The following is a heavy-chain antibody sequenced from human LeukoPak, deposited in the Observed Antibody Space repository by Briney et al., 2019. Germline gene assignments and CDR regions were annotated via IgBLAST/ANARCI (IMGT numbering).Heavy chain of an antibody. V-gene: IGHV1-46*01. D-gene: IGHD6-13*01. CDR1: GYTFTNYY. J-gene: IGHJ4*02. Sequence: ASVKVSCKASGYTFTNYYMHWVRQAPGQGLEWMGVINPSGGSTSHAQKFQGRVTVTRDTSASTAYMELSSLRSEDTAVYYCAREGMSYSSSSIGDYWGQGTLVTVSS. CDR2: INPSGGST. CDR3: AREGMSYSSSSIGDY.